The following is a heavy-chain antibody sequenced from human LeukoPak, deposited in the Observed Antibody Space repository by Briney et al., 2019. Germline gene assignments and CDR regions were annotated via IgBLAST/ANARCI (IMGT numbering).Heavy chain of an antibody. J-gene: IGHJ3*02. CDR2: IYPGDSDT. CDR1: GYSFTSYW. V-gene: IGHV5-51*01. Sequence: GESLKISFKGSGYSFTSYWIGWVRQMPGKGLEWMGIIYPGDSDTRYSPSFQGQVTISADKSISTAYLQWSSLKASDTAMYYCARHEAYCGGDCYSWAFDIWGQGTMVTVSS. D-gene: IGHD2-21*02. CDR3: ARHEAYCGGDCYSWAFDI.